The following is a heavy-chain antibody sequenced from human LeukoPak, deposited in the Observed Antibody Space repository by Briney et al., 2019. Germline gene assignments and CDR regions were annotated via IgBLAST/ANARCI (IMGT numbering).Heavy chain of an antibody. CDR3: ARASNYYDSSGYEGGFDY. J-gene: IGHJ4*02. Sequence: ASVKVSCKASGYTFTSYDINWVRQATGQGLEWMGWMNPNSGNTGYAQKFQGRVTITRNTPISTAYMELSSLRSEDTAVYYCARASNYYDSSGYEGGFDYWGQGTLVTVSS. D-gene: IGHD3-22*01. CDR2: MNPNSGNT. V-gene: IGHV1-8*03. CDR1: GYTFTSYD.